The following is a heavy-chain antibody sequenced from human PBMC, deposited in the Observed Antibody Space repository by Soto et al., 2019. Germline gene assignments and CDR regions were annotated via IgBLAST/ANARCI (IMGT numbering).Heavy chain of an antibody. CDR3: VRDRHCSTTSCYGNWFDP. D-gene: IGHD2-2*01. J-gene: IGHJ5*02. CDR1: GFTFSTYW. V-gene: IGHV3-74*01. CDR2: INSDASHT. Sequence: VGSLRLSCAASGFTFSTYWMHWIRQVPGKGLEWVSRINSDASHTYYADSVKGRFTISRDNAKNTLHLEMNSLRAEDTAVYYCVRDRHCSTTSCYGNWFDPCGQRTLVTFSS.